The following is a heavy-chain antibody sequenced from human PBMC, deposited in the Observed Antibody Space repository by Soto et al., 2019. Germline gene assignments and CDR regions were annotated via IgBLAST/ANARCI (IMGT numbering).Heavy chain of an antibody. J-gene: IGHJ4*02. CDR3: AKSYNYGSGSNYMSFDY. D-gene: IGHD3-10*01. CDR2: VTGGGTIT. V-gene: IGHV3-23*01. Sequence: PGGSLRLSCAASGFTFSNYAMTWVRQAPGKGLEWVATVTGGGTITYYTDSVKGRFTIPRDSAKSTLYLQVNNVRDEDTAVYYCAKSYNYGSGSNYMSFDYWGQGTLVTVSS. CDR1: GFTFSNYA.